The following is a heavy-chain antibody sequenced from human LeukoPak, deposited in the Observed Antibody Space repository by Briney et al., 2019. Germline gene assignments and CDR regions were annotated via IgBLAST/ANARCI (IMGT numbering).Heavy chain of an antibody. V-gene: IGHV3-30-3*01. CDR1: GFTFSSYA. Sequence: GRSLRLSCAATGFTFSSYAMHWVRQAPGKGLEWVAVISYDGSNKYYADSVKGRFTISRDNSKNTLYLQMNSLRAEDTAVYYCAREVVTMEGTNWFDPWGQGTLVTVSS. J-gene: IGHJ5*02. D-gene: IGHD3-3*01. CDR3: AREVVTMEGTNWFDP. CDR2: ISYDGSNK.